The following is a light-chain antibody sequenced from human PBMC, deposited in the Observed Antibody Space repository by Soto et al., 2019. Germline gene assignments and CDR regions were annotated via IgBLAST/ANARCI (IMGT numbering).Light chain of an antibody. J-gene: IGKJ2*01. CDR1: QDISRW. V-gene: IGKV1-12*01. CDR3: QQTNSVPRT. CDR2: AAS. Sequence: DIQMTQSPSSVSASVGDRVTITCRASQDISRWLAWYQQKPGEAPKLLIFAASSLQSGVPSRFSGSGSGTDFTLTISSLQPEDFATYYCQQTNSVPRTFGQWTKLEIK.